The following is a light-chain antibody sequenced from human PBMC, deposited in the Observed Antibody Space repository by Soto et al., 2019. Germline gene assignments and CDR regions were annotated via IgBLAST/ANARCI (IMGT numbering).Light chain of an antibody. CDR3: QHFGTSRYT. CDR1: QIISSTY. V-gene: IGKV3-20*01. CDR2: GAS. J-gene: IGKJ2*01. Sequence: EIVLTQSPGTLSLSPGERASLSCRATQIISSTYLAWYQHRPGQPPRLLIYGASTRATGIPDRFSGSGSGTDFTLTISRLEPEDFAVYYGQHFGTSRYTFGQGTKLDIK.